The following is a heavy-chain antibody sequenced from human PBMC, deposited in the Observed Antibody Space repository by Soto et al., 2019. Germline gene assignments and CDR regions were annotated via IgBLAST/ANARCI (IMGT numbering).Heavy chain of an antibody. CDR2: VSSSSSYI. CDR1: VFTCSSYS. Sequence: GSLRLSCAASVFTCSSYSMNWVRQAPGKGLEWVSSVSSSSSYIYYADSVKGRFTISRDNAKNSLYLQMNSLRAEDTAVYYCARDSTTVTHYGMDVWGQGTTVTVSS. CDR3: ARDSTTVTHYGMDV. D-gene: IGHD4-4*01. J-gene: IGHJ6*02. V-gene: IGHV3-21*01.